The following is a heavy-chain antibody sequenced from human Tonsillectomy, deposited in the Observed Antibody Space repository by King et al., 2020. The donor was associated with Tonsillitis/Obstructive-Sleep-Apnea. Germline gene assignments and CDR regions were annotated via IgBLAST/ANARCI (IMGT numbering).Heavy chain of an antibody. D-gene: IGHD5-18*01. V-gene: IGHV3-48*03. CDR2: ISSGGSTP. Sequence: VQLVESGGGLVQPGGSLRLSCAASGFTFSSYEMHWVRQAPGKGLEWVSYISSGGSTPFYAESVKGRFTISRDNAKNSLYLQMNSLRAEDTAVYYCARGLEYSYGYDYWGQGTLVTVSS. J-gene: IGHJ4*02. CDR1: GFTFSSYE. CDR3: ARGLEYSYGYDY.